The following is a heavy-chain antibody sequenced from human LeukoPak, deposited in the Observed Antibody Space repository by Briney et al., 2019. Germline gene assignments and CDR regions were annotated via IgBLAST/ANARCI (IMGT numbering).Heavy chain of an antibody. J-gene: IGHJ4*02. Sequence: GGSLRLSCAASGFTFSSYSMSWVRQAPGKGLEWVSSISGIGSDTYYTDSLKGRFTVSRDNAKNSLYLQMNSLRAEDTAVYYCARDVYRIFDYWGLGTLVTVSS. CDR3: ARDVYRIFDY. D-gene: IGHD1-14*01. CDR2: ISGIGSDT. CDR1: GFTFSSYS. V-gene: IGHV3-21*01.